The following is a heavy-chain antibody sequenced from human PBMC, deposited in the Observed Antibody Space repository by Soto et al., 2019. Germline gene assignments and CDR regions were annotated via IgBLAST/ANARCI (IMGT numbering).Heavy chain of an antibody. CDR2: ISGSGDST. V-gene: IGHV3-23*01. D-gene: IGHD4-4*01. CDR1: GFTFSSYA. J-gene: IGHJ2*01. CDR3: ARRNSGWYFEL. Sequence: EVQLLESGGGLVQPGGSLRLSCAASGFTFSSYAMNWVRQAPGKGLEWVSVISGSGDSTSYAASAKGRFTISRDNSKNTLYLQMNSLSAEDTAVYYCARRNSGWYFELWGRGTLVTVSS.